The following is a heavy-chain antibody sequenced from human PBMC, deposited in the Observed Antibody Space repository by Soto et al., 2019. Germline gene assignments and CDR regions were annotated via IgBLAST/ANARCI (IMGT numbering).Heavy chain of an antibody. CDR3: AHRRVRDSSGENFDS. CDR1: GFSLNTNAVG. CDR2: LYWDDDK. V-gene: IGHV2-5*02. D-gene: IGHD6-19*01. Sequence: QITLKESGPTLVKPTQTLTLTCTFSGFSLNTNAVGVAWIRQPPGKALEWLALLYWDDDKRYSSSLKSRLTITTDTSKHQVVLTMTNMDPEDTATYYCAHRRVRDSSGENFDSWGQGTLVTVSS. J-gene: IGHJ4*02.